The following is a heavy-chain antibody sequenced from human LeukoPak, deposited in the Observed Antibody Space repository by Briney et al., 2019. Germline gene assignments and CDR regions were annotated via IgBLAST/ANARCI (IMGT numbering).Heavy chain of an antibody. CDR2: FDPEDGET. J-gene: IGHJ6*03. Sequence: ASVKVSCKVSGYTVTEVAIHGVRQAPGKGLEWMGGFDPEDGETIYAQKFQGRVTMTTDTSTSTAYMELRSLRSDDTAVYYCARVGDGWYHYYDYMDVWGKGTTVTVSS. V-gene: IGHV1-24*01. D-gene: IGHD6-19*01. CDR1: GYTVTEVA. CDR3: ARVGDGWYHYYDYMDV.